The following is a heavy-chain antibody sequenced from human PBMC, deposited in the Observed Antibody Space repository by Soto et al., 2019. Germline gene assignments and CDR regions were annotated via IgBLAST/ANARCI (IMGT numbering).Heavy chain of an antibody. V-gene: IGHV4-59*01. D-gene: IGHD3-3*01. J-gene: IGHJ6*03. CDR1: GDSISSYY. CDR3: ARLSGFWSGSYYMDV. Sequence: QVALQESGPGLVKPSETLSLTCTVSGDSISSYYWNWIRQPPGKGLEWIGNIHYSDTANYNPSLKGRVTISADTSKNQFSLKLSSVTAADTAVYYCARLSGFWSGSYYMDVWAKGTTVTVSS. CDR2: IHYSDTA.